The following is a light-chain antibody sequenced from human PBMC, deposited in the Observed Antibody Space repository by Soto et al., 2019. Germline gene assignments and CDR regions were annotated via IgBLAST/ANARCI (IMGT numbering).Light chain of an antibody. CDR2: DAS. J-gene: IGKJ4*01. V-gene: IGKV1-33*01. Sequence: DIQMTQSPSSLSASVGDRVTITCQASQDISNYLNWYQQKLGKAPKLLIYDASNLETGVPSRFSGSGSGTDFTFTISSLQPEDFATYYCQQANSFPLTFGGGTKVDIK. CDR1: QDISNY. CDR3: QQANSFPLT.